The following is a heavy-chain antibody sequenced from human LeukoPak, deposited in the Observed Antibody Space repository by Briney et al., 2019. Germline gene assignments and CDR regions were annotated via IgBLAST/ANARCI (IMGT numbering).Heavy chain of an antibody. CDR3: ARVIAVAGTMDY. CDR2: IKQDGSEK. Sequence: GGCLRLSRAPSRFTLTSYWTSWVRQAPGKGLEWGANIKQDGSEKYYVDSVKGRFTISRDNAKNSLYLQMNSLRAEDTAVYYCARVIAVAGTMDYWGQGTMATVSS. D-gene: IGHD6-19*01. V-gene: IGHV3-7*05. CDR1: RFTLTSYW. J-gene: IGHJ4*02.